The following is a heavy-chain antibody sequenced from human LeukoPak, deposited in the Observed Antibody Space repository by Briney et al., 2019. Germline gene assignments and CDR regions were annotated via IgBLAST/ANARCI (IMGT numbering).Heavy chain of an antibody. Sequence: GASVKVSCKNTGYTLTSYDINWVRQSTGPVLEWIGCLNLNRSTTGYAQNLQGRVPIKSNGSIRKAYVELSNVRSEDTDVYYCAGMGPRSPITIFGVVIQGGFDYWGQGTLVTVSS. CDR1: GYTLTSYD. V-gene: IGHV1-8*01. D-gene: IGHD3-3*01. CDR3: AGMGPRSPITIFGVVIQGGFDY. J-gene: IGHJ4*02. CDR2: LNLNRSTT.